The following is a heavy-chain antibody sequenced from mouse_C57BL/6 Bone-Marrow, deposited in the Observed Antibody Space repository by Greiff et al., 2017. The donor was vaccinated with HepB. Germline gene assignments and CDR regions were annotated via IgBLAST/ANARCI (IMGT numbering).Heavy chain of an antibody. CDR2: IRSKRNNYAT. V-gene: IGHV10-1*01. CDR3: VRHYGSSSGYFDV. Sequence: EVKVVESGGGLVQPKGSLKLSCAASGFSFNTYAMNWVRQAPGKGLEWVARIRSKRNNYATYYADSVKDRFTISRDDSESMIYLQMNNLKTEDTAMYYCVRHYGSSSGYFDVWGTGTTVTVSS. D-gene: IGHD1-1*01. CDR1: GFSFNTYA. J-gene: IGHJ1*03.